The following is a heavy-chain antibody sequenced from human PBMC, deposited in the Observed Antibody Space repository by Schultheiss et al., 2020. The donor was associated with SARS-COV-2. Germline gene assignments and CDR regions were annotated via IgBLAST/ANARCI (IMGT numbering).Heavy chain of an antibody. CDR2: IFSSGTT. V-gene: IGHV4-61*03. D-gene: IGHD3-16*01. Sequence: SGPTLVKPTETLTLTCTFSGFSLTTAEVVVGWIRQPPGKGLEWIGYIFSSGTTNSNPSLKSRVAMSVDTSKRHFSLRLTSVTPADTAVYYCARGRRVDGWGDRYFDLWGRGALVTVSS. J-gene: IGHJ2*01. CDR3: ARGRRVDGWGDRYFDL. CDR1: GFSLTTAEVV.